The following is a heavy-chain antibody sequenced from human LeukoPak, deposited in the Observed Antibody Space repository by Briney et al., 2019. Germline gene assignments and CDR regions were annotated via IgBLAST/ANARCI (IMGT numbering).Heavy chain of an antibody. CDR3: ARQLVRGNWFDP. V-gene: IGHV1-2*02. J-gene: IGHJ5*02. D-gene: IGHD6-6*01. CDR1: GYTFSGHY. CDR2: INPDSGGT. Sequence: ASVKVSCKASGYTFSGHYMYWVRQAPGQGLEWMGWINPDSGGTNYPLKFQGRVTMTRDTSISTAYMELSRLRSDDTAVYYCARQLVRGNWFDPWGQGTLVTVSS.